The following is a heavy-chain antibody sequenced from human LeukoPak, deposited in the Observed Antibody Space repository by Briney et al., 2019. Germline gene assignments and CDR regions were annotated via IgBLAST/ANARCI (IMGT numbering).Heavy chain of an antibody. J-gene: IGHJ4*02. CDR1: GFTFSSYA. CDR3: AKSAWDYYGSGSYKN. Sequence: GGSLRLSCAASGFTFSSYAMSWVRQAPGKGLEWVSAISGSGGSTYYADSVKGRFTISRDNSRNTLYLQMNSLRAEDTAVYYCAKSAWDYYGSGSYKNWGQGTLVTVSS. V-gene: IGHV3-23*01. CDR2: ISGSGGST. D-gene: IGHD3-10*01.